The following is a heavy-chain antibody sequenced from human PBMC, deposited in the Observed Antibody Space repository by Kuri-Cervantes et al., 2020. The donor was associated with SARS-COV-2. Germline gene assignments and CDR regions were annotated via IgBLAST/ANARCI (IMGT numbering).Heavy chain of an antibody. CDR3: TRMSSGGSPGY. J-gene: IGHJ4*02. CDR2: ISSSGSTI. V-gene: IGHV3-48*03. CDR1: GFNFSSYE. D-gene: IGHD2-15*01. Sequence: SLKISCVASGFNFSSYEMNWVRQAPGRGLEWVSYISSSGSTIYYADSVKGRFTISRDNAKNSLYLQMSSLRVEDTAVYYCTRMSSGGSPGYWGQGTLVTVSS.